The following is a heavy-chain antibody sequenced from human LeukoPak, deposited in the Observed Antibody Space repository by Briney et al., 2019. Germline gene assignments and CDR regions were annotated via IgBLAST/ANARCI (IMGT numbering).Heavy chain of an antibody. CDR1: GFTYSIYW. D-gene: IGHD6-19*01. CDR2: IKQDGSEK. CDR3: AGPYIAVAGTLDY. V-gene: IGHV3-7*04. Sequence: GGSLRLSCASSGFTYSIYWMIWVRQAPGKGLGWVANIKQDGSEKYYVDSVKGRFTISRDNAKNSLYLQMNSLRAEDTAGYYCAGPYIAVAGTLDYWGQGTLVTVSS. J-gene: IGHJ4*02.